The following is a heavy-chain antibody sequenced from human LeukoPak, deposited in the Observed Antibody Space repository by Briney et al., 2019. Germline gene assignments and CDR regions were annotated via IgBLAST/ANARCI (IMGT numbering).Heavy chain of an antibody. CDR2: IRSKAYGGTT. J-gene: IGHJ3*02. CDR1: RFTFNSYA. V-gene: IGHV3-49*04. Sequence: GGSLRLSCAASRFTFNSYAMSWVRQAPGKGLEWVGFIRSKAYGGTTEYAASVKGRFTISRDDSKSIAYLQMNSLKTEDTAVYYCTRDYSSDWFYDAFDIWGQGTMVTVSS. CDR3: TRDYSSDWFYDAFDI. D-gene: IGHD6-19*01.